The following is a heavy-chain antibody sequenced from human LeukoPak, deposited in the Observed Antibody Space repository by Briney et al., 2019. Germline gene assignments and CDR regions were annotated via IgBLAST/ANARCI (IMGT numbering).Heavy chain of an antibody. CDR1: GGTFSSYA. CDR2: IIPILGIG. J-gene: IGHJ6*02. Sequence: ASVTVSCKASGGTFSSYAINWVRQAPGQGLEWMGRIIPILGIGSYAQKFQGRVTITADKSTSTAYMALSSLRSEDTAVYYCARGGDYGANSVKGMDVWGQGTTVTVSS. D-gene: IGHD4-23*01. V-gene: IGHV1-69*04. CDR3: ARGGDYGANSVKGMDV.